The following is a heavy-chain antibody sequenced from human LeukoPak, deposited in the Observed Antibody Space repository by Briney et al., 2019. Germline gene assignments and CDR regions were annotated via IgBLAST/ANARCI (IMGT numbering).Heavy chain of an antibody. CDR1: GDSISSYY. CDR3: ARGGVTYVLNWFDP. Sequence: SETLSLTCTVSGDSISSYYWSWIRQPPGKGLEWIGYMYYSGSTNYNPSLKSRVTISVDTSKNQFSLKLSSVTAADTAVYYCARGGVTYVLNWFDPWGQGTLVTVSS. D-gene: IGHD4-23*01. V-gene: IGHV4-59*12. CDR2: MYYSGST. J-gene: IGHJ5*02.